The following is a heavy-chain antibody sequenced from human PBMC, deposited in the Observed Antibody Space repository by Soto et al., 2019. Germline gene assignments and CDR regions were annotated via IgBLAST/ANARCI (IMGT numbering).Heavy chain of an antibody. V-gene: IGHV3-23*01. CDR2: ISSSGST. Sequence: EVQLLESGGGLVQPGGSLRLSCAASGFTFSSQTMSWVRQAPGKGLEWVSVISSSGSTSYTDSVKGRFTISKDSSKNTLYLQLKSLRVEDTAVYYCAKGARDVDYWGQGTLVTVSS. CDR1: GFTFSSQT. J-gene: IGHJ4*02. D-gene: IGHD5-12*01. CDR3: AKGARDVDY.